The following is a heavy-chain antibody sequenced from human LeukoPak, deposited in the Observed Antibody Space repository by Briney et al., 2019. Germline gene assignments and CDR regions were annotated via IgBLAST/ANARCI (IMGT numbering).Heavy chain of an antibody. CDR1: GFTFSSYG. V-gene: IGHV3-30*18. J-gene: IGHJ4*02. CDR2: ISYDGSNK. Sequence: GGSLRLSCAASGFTFSSYGMHWVRQAPGKGLEWVAVISYDGSNKYYADSVKGRFTISRDNSKNTLYLQMNSLRAEDTAVYYCAKDQVAVAGNHDYWGQGTLVTVSS. D-gene: IGHD6-19*01. CDR3: AKDQVAVAGNHDY.